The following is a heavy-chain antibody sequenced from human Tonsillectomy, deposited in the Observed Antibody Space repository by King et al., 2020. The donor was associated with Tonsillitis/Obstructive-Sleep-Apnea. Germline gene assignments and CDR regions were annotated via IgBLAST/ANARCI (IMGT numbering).Heavy chain of an antibody. D-gene: IGHD3-9*01. CDR2: IYYSGST. CDR3: ARGGYFDWLPTPDAFDI. V-gene: IGHV4-31*03. Sequence: VQLQQSGPGLVKPSQTLSLTCTVSGGSISSGGYYWSWLRQHPGKGLEWIGYIYYSGSTYYNPSLKSRVTISVDTSKNQFSLKLSSVTAADTAVYYCARGGYFDWLPTPDAFDIWGQGTMVTVSS. CDR1: GGSISSGGYY. J-gene: IGHJ3*02.